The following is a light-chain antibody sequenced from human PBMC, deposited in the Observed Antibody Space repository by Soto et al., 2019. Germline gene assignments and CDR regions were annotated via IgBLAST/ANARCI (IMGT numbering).Light chain of an antibody. J-gene: IGKJ1*01. CDR2: WAS. CDR1: QSVLHSSNNKNY. V-gene: IGKV4-1*01. Sequence: DIVMTQTPDSLAVSLGERATINCKSSQSVLHSSNNKNYLAWYQQKPGQPPKLLIYWASTRESGVHDRFSGSGSGTDFTLTIRSLQAEDVAVYYCKQCYSTPRTFGQGTKVDIK. CDR3: KQCYSTPRT.